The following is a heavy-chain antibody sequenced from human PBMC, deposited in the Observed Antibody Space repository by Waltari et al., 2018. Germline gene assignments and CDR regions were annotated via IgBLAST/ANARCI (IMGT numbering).Heavy chain of an antibody. CDR3: ARHLAAAGVDY. D-gene: IGHD6-13*01. V-gene: IGHV4-38-2*01. Sequence: QVQLQESGPGLVKPSETLSLTCAVSGYSISSGYYWGWIRQPPGKGLEWIGSIYHSGSTYYNPSLKSRVTISVDTSKNQFSLKLSSVTAADTAVYYCARHLAAAGVDYWGQGTLVIVSS. J-gene: IGHJ4*02. CDR1: GYSISSGYY. CDR2: IYHSGST.